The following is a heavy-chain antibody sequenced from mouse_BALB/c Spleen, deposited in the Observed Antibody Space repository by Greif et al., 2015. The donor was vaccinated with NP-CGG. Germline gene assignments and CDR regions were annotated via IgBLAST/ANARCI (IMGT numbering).Heavy chain of an antibody. J-gene: IGHJ4*01. CDR2: ISTYYGDA. Sequence: VQGVESGAELVRPGVSVKISCKGSGYTFTDYAMHWVKQSHAKSLEWIGVISTYYGDASYNQKFKGKATMTVDKSSSTAYMELARLTSEDSAIYYCARGQSDGYFYAMDYWGQGTSVTVSS. CDR1: GYTFTDYA. CDR3: ARGQSDGYFYAMDY. D-gene: IGHD2-3*01. V-gene: IGHV1S137*01.